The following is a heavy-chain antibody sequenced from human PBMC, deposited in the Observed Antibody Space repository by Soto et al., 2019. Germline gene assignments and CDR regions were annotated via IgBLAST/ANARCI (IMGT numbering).Heavy chain of an antibody. Sequence: EVQLLESGGGLGQPGGSLRLSCAASGFTFSSYAMSWVRQAPGKGLQWVSGISGSGGRTYYADSVKGRFTISRDNSKNTLYLQMNSLRAEDTALYYCAKECAVERTDFDYWGQGTLVTVSS. CDR3: AKECAVERTDFDY. CDR2: ISGSGGRT. D-gene: IGHD1-1*01. CDR1: GFTFSSYA. V-gene: IGHV3-23*01. J-gene: IGHJ4*02.